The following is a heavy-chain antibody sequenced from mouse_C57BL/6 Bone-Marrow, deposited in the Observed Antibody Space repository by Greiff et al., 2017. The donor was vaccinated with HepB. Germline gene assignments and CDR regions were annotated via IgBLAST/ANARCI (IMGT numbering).Heavy chain of an antibody. CDR1: GYTFTSYW. D-gene: IGHD1-1*02. V-gene: IGHV1-50*01. Sequence: QVQLQQPGAELVKPGASVKLSCKASGYTFTSYWMQWVKQRPGQGLEWIGEIDPSDSYTNYNQKFKGKATLTVDTSSSTAYMQLSSLTSEDSAVYYCANGGGYYLDYWGQGTTLTVSS. J-gene: IGHJ2*01. CDR3: ANGGGYYLDY. CDR2: IDPSDSYT.